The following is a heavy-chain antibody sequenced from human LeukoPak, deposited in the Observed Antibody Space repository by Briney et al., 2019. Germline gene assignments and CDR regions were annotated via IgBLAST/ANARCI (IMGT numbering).Heavy chain of an antibody. CDR1: GGSISNYY. J-gene: IGHJ5*02. CDR2: IYTSGST. V-gene: IGHV4-4*07. D-gene: IGHD6-13*01. Sequence: SETLSLTCTVSGGSISNYYWNWIRQPAGKGPEWIGRIYTSGSTNYNPSLKSRVTMSVETSKNQFSLKLSSVTAADTAVYYCARGGSGQQPRHWFDPWGQGTLVTVSS. CDR3: ARGGSGQQPRHWFDP.